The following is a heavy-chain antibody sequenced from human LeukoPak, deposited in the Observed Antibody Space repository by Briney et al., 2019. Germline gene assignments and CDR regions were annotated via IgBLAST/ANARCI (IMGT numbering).Heavy chain of an antibody. CDR3: ARPPNHCSGGSCYEDAFDI. CDR2: INPNSGGT. J-gene: IGHJ3*02. Sequence: GASVKVSCKASGYTFTGYYMHWVRQAPGQGLEWMGWINPNSGGTNYAQKFQGRVTMTRDTYISTAYMELSRLRSDDTAVYYCARPPNHCSGGSCYEDAFDIWGQGTMVTVSS. D-gene: IGHD2-15*01. CDR1: GYTFTGYY. V-gene: IGHV1-2*02.